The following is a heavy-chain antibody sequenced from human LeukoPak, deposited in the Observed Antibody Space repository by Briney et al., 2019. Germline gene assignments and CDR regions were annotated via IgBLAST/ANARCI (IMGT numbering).Heavy chain of an antibody. CDR1: GGTFISYA. CDR3: ARDINGYYYDSHGYYPTDL. V-gene: IGHV1-69*04. J-gene: IGHJ5*02. D-gene: IGHD3-22*01. Sequence: ASVKVSCKASGGTFISYAISWVRQAPAQGLEWMGRIIPILGIANYAQKFQGRVTITADTSTTTAYMELRSLRSDDTAVYYCARDINGYYYDSHGYYPTDLWGQGTLVTVSS. CDR2: IIPILGIA.